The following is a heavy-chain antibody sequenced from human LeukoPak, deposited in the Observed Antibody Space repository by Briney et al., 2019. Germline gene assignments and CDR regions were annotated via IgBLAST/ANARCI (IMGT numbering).Heavy chain of an antibody. V-gene: IGHV3-23*01. Sequence: GGSLRLSCAASGFTFSSYAMSWVRQAPGKGLEWVSAISGSGGSTYYADSVKGRFTISRDNSKNTLYLQMDSLGAEDSAMYYCAKVIPGPDCYFDYWGQGTLVTVSS. D-gene: IGHD2-21*02. J-gene: IGHJ4*02. CDR2: ISGSGGST. CDR3: AKVIPGPDCYFDY. CDR1: GFTFSSYA.